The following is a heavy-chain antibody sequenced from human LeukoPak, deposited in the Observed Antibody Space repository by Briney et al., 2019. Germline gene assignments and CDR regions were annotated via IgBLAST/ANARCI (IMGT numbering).Heavy chain of an antibody. CDR1: GYTFISYA. CDR2: INTNTGIP. CDR3: ARGRYEILAGYYFFDY. D-gene: IGHD3-9*01. V-gene: IGHV7-4-1*02. Sequence: ASVKVSCKASGYTFISYAINWVRQAPGQGLEWMGWINTNTGIPTYAQGFTERFVFSLDTSVSTAYLQISSLETGDTAVYYCARGRYEILAGYYFFDYWGQGTLVTVSS. J-gene: IGHJ4*02.